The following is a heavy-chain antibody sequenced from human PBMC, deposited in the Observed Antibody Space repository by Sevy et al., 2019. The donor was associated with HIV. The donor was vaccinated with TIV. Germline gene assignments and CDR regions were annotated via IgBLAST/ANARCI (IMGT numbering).Heavy chain of an antibody. V-gene: IGHV3-23*01. D-gene: IGHD2-8*01. CDR1: GFAFYDYS. J-gene: IGHJ4*02. CDR2: LSFGCGKI. Sequence: GGSLRLSCAASGFAFYDYSMSWIRQAPGKGLEWVATLSFGCGKINYADSVKGRFTISRDNSKNSFYLQMDNLRVEDTALYYCAREGCTRPNDYWGQGTRFTVSS. CDR3: AREGCTRPNDY.